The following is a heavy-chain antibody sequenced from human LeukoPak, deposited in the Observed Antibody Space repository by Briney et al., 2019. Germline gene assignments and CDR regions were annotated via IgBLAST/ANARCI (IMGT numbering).Heavy chain of an antibody. CDR1: GGSFNGYY. D-gene: IGHD3-10*01. Sequence: SETLSLTCAVYGGSFNGYYWSWIRQAPGKGLEWIGEVDHSGRTNYNPSLKSRLTMSVDTSKNQFSLKLTSVTAADTAIYYCARVPPPGATAYGAVDSWGRGTLVTVSS. CDR2: VDHSGRT. J-gene: IGHJ5*01. CDR3: ARVPPPGATAYGAVDS. V-gene: IGHV4-34*01.